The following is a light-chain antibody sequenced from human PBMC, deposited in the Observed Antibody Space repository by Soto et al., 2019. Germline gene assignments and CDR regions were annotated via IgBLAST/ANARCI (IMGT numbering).Light chain of an antibody. CDR1: SSDVGGYNY. Sequence: QAVVTQPASVSGSPGQSITISCTGTSSDVGGYNYVSWYQQHPGKAPKLVIYEVTKRPSGVSNRFSGSKSGNTASLTISGLQAEDETDYYCSSYTSTSPVVFGRGTKLTVL. CDR2: EVT. V-gene: IGLV2-14*01. CDR3: SSYTSTSPVV. J-gene: IGLJ2*01.